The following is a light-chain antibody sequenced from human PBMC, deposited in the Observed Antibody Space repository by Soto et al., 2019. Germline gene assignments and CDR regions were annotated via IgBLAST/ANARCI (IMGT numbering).Light chain of an antibody. J-gene: IGKJ5*01. CDR2: AAS. V-gene: IGKV1-39*01. Sequence: DIHMSQSHSSVSASVEDRGIITCRASQSISNHLNWYQQKPGKAPKLLIFAASSLQSGVPSRFSGSRSGPDFTLTISSLQPEDFATYYCQHSYSSPQKFGQGTRR. CDR3: QHSYSSPQK. CDR1: QSISNH.